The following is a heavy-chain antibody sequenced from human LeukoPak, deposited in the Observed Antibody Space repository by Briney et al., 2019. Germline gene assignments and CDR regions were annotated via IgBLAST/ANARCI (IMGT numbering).Heavy chain of an antibody. Sequence: SETLSLTCTVSGGSISSGDYYWSWIRQPPGKGLEWIGYIYYSGSTYYNPSLKSRVTISVDTSKNQFPLKLSSVTAADTAVYYCARTLRFLEWLLHSNWFDPWGQGTLVTVSS. D-gene: IGHD3-3*01. CDR2: IYYSGST. V-gene: IGHV4-30-4*08. CDR1: GGSISSGDYY. J-gene: IGHJ5*02. CDR3: ARTLRFLEWLLHSNWFDP.